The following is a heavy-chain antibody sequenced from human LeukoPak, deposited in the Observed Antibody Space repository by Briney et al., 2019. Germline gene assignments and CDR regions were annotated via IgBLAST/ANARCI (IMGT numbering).Heavy chain of an antibody. Sequence: KSSETLSLTCTVSGGSISSGSYYWSWIRQPAGKGLEWIGRIYTSGSTNYNPSLKSRVTISVDTSKNQFSLRLSSLTAADTAVYYCARQPLTGVGPAQYYFDYWGQGTLVTVSS. J-gene: IGHJ4*02. CDR2: IYTSGST. V-gene: IGHV4-61*02. CDR3: ARQPLTGVGPAQYYFDY. D-gene: IGHD2-15*01. CDR1: GGSISSGSYY.